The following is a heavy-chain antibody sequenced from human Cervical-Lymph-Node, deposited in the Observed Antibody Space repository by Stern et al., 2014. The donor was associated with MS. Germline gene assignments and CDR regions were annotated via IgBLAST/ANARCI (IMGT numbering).Heavy chain of an antibody. Sequence: EVQLLQSGGGLVQPGRSLRLSCAASGFTFDDYAMHWVRQAPGKGLEWVSCINWNSGTIGYADSVKGRFTISRDNAKNSLYLQMNSLRAEDTALYYCARVVAGIAVSGSYFDYWGQGTLVTVSS. J-gene: IGHJ4*02. CDR1: GFTFDDYA. CDR3: ARVVAGIAVSGSYFDY. D-gene: IGHD6-19*01. V-gene: IGHV3-9*01. CDR2: INWNSGTI.